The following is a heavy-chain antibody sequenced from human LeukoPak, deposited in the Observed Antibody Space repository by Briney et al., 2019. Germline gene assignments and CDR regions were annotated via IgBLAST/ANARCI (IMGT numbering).Heavy chain of an antibody. V-gene: IGHV4-34*01. J-gene: IGHJ6*03. CDR1: GGSFSGNY. Sequence: SETLSLTCVVYGGSFSGNYWSWIRQPPGKGLEWIGEINHSGSTNYNPSLKSRVTISVDTSKNQFSLKLSSVTAADTAVYYCARESRAYYYYYMDVWGKGTTVTISS. CDR3: ARESRAYYYYYMDV. CDR2: INHSGST.